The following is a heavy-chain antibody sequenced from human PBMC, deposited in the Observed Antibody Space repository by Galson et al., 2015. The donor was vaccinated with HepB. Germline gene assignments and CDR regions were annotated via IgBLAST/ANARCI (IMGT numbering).Heavy chain of an antibody. CDR2: ICSSGSGI. D-gene: IGHD1-26*01. CDR1: GFTFNTYS. J-gene: IGHJ4*02. Sequence: SLRLSCAASGFTFNTYSMNWVRQAPGKGLEWVSYICSSGSGIYYADSVKGRFTISRDNAENSLYVQMNSLRDEDTAVYYCARERSYFIDYWGRGTLVTVSS. CDR3: ARERSYFIDY. V-gene: IGHV3-48*02.